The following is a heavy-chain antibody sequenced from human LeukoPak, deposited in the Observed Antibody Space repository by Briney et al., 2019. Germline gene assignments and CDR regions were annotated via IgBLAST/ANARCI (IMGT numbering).Heavy chain of an antibody. CDR2: INPNSGGT. D-gene: IGHD3-10*01. Sequence: ASVKVSCKASGYTFTSYYMHWVRQAPGQGLEWMGWINPNSGGTNYAQKFQGRVTMTRDTSISTAYMELSRLRSDDTAVYYCARDGYGSGKGFFDYWGQGTLVTVSS. V-gene: IGHV1-2*02. CDR3: ARDGYGSGKGFFDY. CDR1: GYTFTSYY. J-gene: IGHJ4*02.